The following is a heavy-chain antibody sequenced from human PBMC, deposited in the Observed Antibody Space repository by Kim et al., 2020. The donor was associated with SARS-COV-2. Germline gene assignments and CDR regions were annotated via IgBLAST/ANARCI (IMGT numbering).Heavy chain of an antibody. CDR3: ARDLGPHYYYMDV. V-gene: IGHV3-53*04. J-gene: IGHJ6*03. Sequence: YADSVKGRFTIYRHNSKNTLYLQMNSLRAEDTAVYYCARDLGPHYYYMDVWGKGTTVTVSS. D-gene: IGHD1-26*01.